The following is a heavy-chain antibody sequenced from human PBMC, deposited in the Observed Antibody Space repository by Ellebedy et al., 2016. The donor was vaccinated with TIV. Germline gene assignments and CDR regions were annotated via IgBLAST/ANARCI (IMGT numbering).Heavy chain of an antibody. Sequence: GESLKISCAASGFTFSSYAMSWVRQAPGKGLEWVSAISGSGGSTYYADSVKGRFTISRDNSKNTLYLQMNSLRAEDTAVYYCAKDPSLYCSGGSCYLDYWGQGTLVTVSS. CDR3: AKDPSLYCSGGSCYLDY. J-gene: IGHJ4*02. D-gene: IGHD2-15*01. V-gene: IGHV3-23*01. CDR1: GFTFSSYA. CDR2: ISGSGGST.